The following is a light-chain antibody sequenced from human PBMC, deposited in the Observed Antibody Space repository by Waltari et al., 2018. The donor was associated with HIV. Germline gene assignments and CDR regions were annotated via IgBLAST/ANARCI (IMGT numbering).Light chain of an antibody. CDR2: EVS. J-gene: IGLJ3*02. CDR1: SSDVGGYNY. Sequence: QSALTQPPSASGSPGQSVTISCTGTSSDVGGYNYVSRYQHHPGKAPNLMIYEVSKRPSGVPDRFSGSKSGSTASLTVSGLQAEDEADYYCSSYAGSNNRWVFGGGTKLTAL. CDR3: SSYAGSNNRWV. V-gene: IGLV2-8*01.